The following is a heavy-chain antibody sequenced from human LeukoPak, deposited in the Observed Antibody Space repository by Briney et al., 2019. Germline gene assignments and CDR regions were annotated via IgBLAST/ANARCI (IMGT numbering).Heavy chain of an antibody. Sequence: ASVKVSCKASGYTFTGYYMHWVRQAPGQGLEWMGWINPNSGGTNYAQKFQGRVTMTRDTSISTAYIELSRLRSDDTAVYYCARDNYYDSSGYADYWGQGTLVTVSS. CDR1: GYTFTGYY. V-gene: IGHV1-2*02. CDR3: ARDNYYDSSGYADY. CDR2: INPNSGGT. J-gene: IGHJ4*02. D-gene: IGHD3-22*01.